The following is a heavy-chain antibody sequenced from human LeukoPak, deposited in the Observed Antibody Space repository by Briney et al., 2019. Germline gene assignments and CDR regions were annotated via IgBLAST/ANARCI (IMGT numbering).Heavy chain of an antibody. J-gene: IGHJ5*02. Sequence: GGSLRLSCAASGFTFNNYGMHWVRQAPGKGLEWVSFIRNDGTDKSYAASVEGRFTISRDNSKNTMYLQMNSLRGEDTAVYYCAKTNTELGKNWFDPWGQGTLVTVSS. D-gene: IGHD7-27*01. V-gene: IGHV3-30*02. CDR3: AKTNTELGKNWFDP. CDR2: IRNDGTDK. CDR1: GFTFNNYG.